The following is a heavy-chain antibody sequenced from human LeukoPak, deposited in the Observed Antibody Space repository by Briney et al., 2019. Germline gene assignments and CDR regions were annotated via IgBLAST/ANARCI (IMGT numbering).Heavy chain of an antibody. J-gene: IGHJ6*03. Sequence: SGPTLVNPTQTLTLTCTFSGFSLSTSGVGVGWIRQPPGKALEWLALIYWNDDKRYSPSLKSRLTITKDTSKNQVVLTMTNMDPVDTATYYCAHRQGEVDTVTGGYYYYMDVWGKGTTVTISS. D-gene: IGHD5-18*01. CDR2: IYWNDDK. V-gene: IGHV2-5*01. CDR3: AHRQGEVDTVTGGYYYYMDV. CDR1: GFSLSTSGVG.